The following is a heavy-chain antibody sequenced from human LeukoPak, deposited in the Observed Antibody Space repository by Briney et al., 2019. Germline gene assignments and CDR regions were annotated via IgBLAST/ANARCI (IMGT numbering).Heavy chain of an antibody. V-gene: IGHV4-4*07. CDR2: IYTSGST. J-gene: IGHJ3*02. D-gene: IGHD2-8*01. Sequence: PSETLSLTCTVSGGSISSYYWSWIRQPAGKGLEWIGRIYTSGSTNYNPSLKSRVTISVDTSRNQFSLRLSSVTAADTAVYYCARHRGTNYLDTFDIWGQGTMVAVSS. CDR3: ARHRGTNYLDTFDI. CDR1: GGSISSYY.